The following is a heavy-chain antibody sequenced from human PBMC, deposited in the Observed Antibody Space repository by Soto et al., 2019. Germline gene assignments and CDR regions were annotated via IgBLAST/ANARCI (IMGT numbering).Heavy chain of an antibody. Sequence: SSVKVSCKASGGTFSSYAISWVRQAPGHGLEWMGGIIPIFGTANYAQKFQGRVTITADKSTSTAYMELSSLRAEDTAVYYCARAYYYDSSGYYQAPFDIWGQGTMVTVSS. V-gene: IGHV1-69*06. CDR3: ARAYYYDSSGYYQAPFDI. J-gene: IGHJ3*02. D-gene: IGHD3-22*01. CDR1: GGTFSSYA. CDR2: IIPIFGTA.